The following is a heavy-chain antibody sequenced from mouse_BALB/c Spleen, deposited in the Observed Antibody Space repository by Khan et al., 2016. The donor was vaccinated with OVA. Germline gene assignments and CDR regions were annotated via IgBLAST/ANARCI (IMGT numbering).Heavy chain of an antibody. V-gene: IGHV1S136*01. D-gene: IGHD2-1*01. Sequence: VQLQQSGPELVKPGASVKMSCKASGYTFTSYVMHWVKQKPGLGLEWIGYIYPFNDDTKYNEKFKGKATLTSDKSSSTAYMELRSLTSEDSAVCYGAPVGNYFVSFAYWGQGTLVTVSA. CDR3: APVGNYFVSFAY. CDR2: IYPFNDDT. CDR1: GYTFTSYV. J-gene: IGHJ3*01.